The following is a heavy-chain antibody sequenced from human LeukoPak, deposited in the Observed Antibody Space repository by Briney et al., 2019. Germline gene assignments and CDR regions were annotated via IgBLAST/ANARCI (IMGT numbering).Heavy chain of an antibody. CDR3: ARGGYCSSTSCGGVVDY. D-gene: IGHD2-2*03. Sequence: PSETLSLTCTVSGGSISSSSYYWGWIRQPPGTGLEWIGSIYYSGSTYYNPSLKSRVTISVDTSKNQFSLKLSSVTAADTAVYYCARGGYCSSTSCGGVVDYWGQGTLVTVSS. CDR2: IYYSGST. J-gene: IGHJ4*02. CDR1: GGSISSSSYY. V-gene: IGHV4-39*01.